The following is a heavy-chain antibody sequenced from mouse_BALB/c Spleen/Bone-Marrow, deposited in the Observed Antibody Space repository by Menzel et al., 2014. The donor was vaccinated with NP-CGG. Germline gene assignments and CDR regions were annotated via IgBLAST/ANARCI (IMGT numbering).Heavy chain of an antibody. D-gene: IGHD3-1*01. V-gene: IGHV1-69*02. CDR1: GYTFTSYW. CDR2: IDPSDSYT. CDR3: ATARATSYAMDY. Sequence: VQLQQSGAELVKPGASVKLSCKASGYTFTSYWMHWVKQRPGQGLEWIGEIDPSDSYTNYNQKFKGKATLTVDKSSSTAYMQLSSLTSGDSAVYYCATARATSYAMDYWGQGTSVTVSS. J-gene: IGHJ4*01.